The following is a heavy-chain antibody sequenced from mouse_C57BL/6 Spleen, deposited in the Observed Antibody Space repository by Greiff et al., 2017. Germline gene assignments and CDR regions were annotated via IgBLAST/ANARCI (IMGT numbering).Heavy chain of an antibody. J-gene: IGHJ2*01. V-gene: IGHV1-26*01. CDR1: GYTFTDYY. D-gene: IGHD1-1*01. CDR2: INPNHGGN. Sequence: VQLQQSGPELVKPGASVKISCKASGYTFTDYYMNWVKQSHGKSLEWIGDINPNHGGNSYNQKFKGKATLTVDKSSSTAYMELRSLTSEDSAVYYCARWITTVVVDYFDYWGQGTTLTVSS. CDR3: ARWITTVVVDYFDY.